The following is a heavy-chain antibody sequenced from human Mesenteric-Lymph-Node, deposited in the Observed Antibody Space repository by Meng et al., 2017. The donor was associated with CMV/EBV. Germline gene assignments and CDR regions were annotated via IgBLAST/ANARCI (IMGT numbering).Heavy chain of an antibody. Sequence: LSLTCAVNGGSSNIYYWSWIRQSPGKGLEWIGEIRHSGSTNYNPSLKSRLTISVDTSKNQFSLNLRFMTAADTAVYYCARGSDGYDYWGPGTLVTVSS. D-gene: IGHD5-12*01. J-gene: IGHJ4*02. V-gene: IGHV4-34*01. CDR1: GGSSNIYY. CDR2: IRHSGST. CDR3: ARGSDGYDY.